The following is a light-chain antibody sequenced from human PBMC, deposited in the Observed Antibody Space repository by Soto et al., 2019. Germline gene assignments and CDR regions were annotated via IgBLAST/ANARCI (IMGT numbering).Light chain of an antibody. V-gene: IGKV1-39*01. CDR3: QQSYMTPYT. CDR1: QSISNY. CDR2: VAS. Sequence: DIPMTQSPSSLSASVGDRVTITCRASQSISNYLNWYQQKPGKAPKVLIYVASSLQSGVPSRFSGSGSGTDFTLTISSLQPEDFATYFCQQSYMTPYTFGQGTKLEIK. J-gene: IGKJ2*01.